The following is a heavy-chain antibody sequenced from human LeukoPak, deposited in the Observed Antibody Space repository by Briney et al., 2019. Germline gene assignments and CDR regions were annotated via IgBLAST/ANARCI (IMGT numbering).Heavy chain of an antibody. Sequence: GGSLRLSCAASGFTVSNNYMSWVRHAPGKGLEWVSVMYRGGSTYYADSVQGRFTMSRDNSKNTLYLQMNSLRAEDTAVYYCARDGGAAAGYWGQGTLVTVSS. CDR1: GFTVSNNY. J-gene: IGHJ4*02. V-gene: IGHV3-66*01. D-gene: IGHD6-13*01. CDR3: ARDGGAAAGY. CDR2: MYRGGST.